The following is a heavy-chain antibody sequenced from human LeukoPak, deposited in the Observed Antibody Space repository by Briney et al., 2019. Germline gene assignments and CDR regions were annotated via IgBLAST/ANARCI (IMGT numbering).Heavy chain of an antibody. V-gene: IGHV5-51*01. CDR2: IYPGDSDT. J-gene: IGHJ1*01. CDR3: TRDFGGNYGHFQH. D-gene: IGHD4/OR15-4a*01. CDR1: GYNFANYW. Sequence: GESLKISCKASGYNFANYWIGWVRQMPGKGLEWMGVIYPGDSDTRYSPSFQGQVTISADRSVSTAYLQWSSLAASDTAMYYCTRDFGGNYGHFQHWGQGTLVTVSS.